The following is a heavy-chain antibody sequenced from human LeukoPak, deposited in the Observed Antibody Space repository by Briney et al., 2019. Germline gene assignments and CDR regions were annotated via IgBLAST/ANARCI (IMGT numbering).Heavy chain of an antibody. CDR2: IYPGDSDT. Sequence: GESLKISCEGSGYNFSNCLIGWVRQMPGKGLEWMGIIYPGDSDTRYSPSFQGQVTISADKSISTAYLQWSSLKASDTAMYYCARLQVRFSSPTDYWGQGTLVTVSS. CDR3: ARLQVRFSSPTDY. CDR1: GYNFSNCL. J-gene: IGHJ4*02. V-gene: IGHV5-51*01. D-gene: IGHD3-3*01.